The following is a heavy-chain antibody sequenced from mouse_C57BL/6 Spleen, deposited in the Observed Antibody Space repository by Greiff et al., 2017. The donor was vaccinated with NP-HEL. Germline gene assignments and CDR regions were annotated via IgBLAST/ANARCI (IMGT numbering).Heavy chain of an antibody. Sequence: QVQLQQSGAELARPGASVKLSCKASGYTFTSYGISWVKQRTGQGLEWIGEIYPRSGNTYYNEKFKGKATLTADKSSSTAYMELRSLTSEDSAVYFCARGGSSYWDYAMDYWGQGTSVTVSS. J-gene: IGHJ4*01. CDR1: GYTFTSYG. D-gene: IGHD1-1*01. CDR3: ARGGSSYWDYAMDY. V-gene: IGHV1-81*01. CDR2: IYPRSGNT.